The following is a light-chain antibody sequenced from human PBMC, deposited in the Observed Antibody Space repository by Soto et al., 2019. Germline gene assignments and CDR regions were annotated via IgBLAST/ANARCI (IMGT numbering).Light chain of an antibody. Sequence: DIQMTQSPSTLSASVGDRVTITCRASQSINSWLAWYQQKSGKAPRLLIYGASILESGVPSKFSGSGSVTEFTLTIDSLQPDDFATYYCQQYSSSSPTFGQGTNLEIK. J-gene: IGKJ2*01. V-gene: IGKV1-5*01. CDR1: QSINSW. CDR3: QQYSSSSPT. CDR2: GAS.